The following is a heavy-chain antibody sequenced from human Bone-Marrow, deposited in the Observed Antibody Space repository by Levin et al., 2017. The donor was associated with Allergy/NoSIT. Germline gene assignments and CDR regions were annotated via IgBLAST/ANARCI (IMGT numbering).Heavy chain of an antibody. CDR2: ISDDGGNK. Sequence: PGGSLRLSCAASGFTFSSNVMHWVRQAPGKGLEWVAVISDDGGNKYFADSVRGRFTISRDNSKNTVYLQMDSLRPEDTAIYYCARLGANQYYYDYWGQGALVTVSS. CDR1: GFTFSSNV. V-gene: IGHV3-30*04. J-gene: IGHJ4*02. D-gene: IGHD5-12*01. CDR3: ARLGANQYYYDY.